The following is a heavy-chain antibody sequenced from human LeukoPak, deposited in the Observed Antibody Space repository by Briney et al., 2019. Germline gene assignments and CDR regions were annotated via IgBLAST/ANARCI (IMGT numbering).Heavy chain of an antibody. CDR1: GGSFSGYY. D-gene: IGHD6-13*01. CDR2: INHRGST. J-gene: IGHJ1*01. V-gene: IGHV4-34*01. CDR3: ARISYSRIRGLQH. Sequence: SETLSLTCTVYGGSFSGYYWSWIRQPPGKGLEWIGEINHRGSTNYNPSLKSRVTISVDTSKNQFSLKLSSVTAADTAVYYCARISYSRIRGLQHWGQGTLVTVSS.